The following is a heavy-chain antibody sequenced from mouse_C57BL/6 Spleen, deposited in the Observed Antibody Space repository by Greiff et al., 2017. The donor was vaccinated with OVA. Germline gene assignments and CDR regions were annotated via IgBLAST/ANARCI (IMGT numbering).Heavy chain of an antibody. CDR1: GFTFSSYG. J-gene: IGHJ2*01. Sequence: DVHLVESGGDLVKPGGSLKLSCAASGFTFSSYGMSWVRQTPDKRLEWVATISSGGSYTYYPDSVKGRFTISRDNAKNTLYLQMSSLKSEDTAMYYCARHDDYDEGDYWGQGTTLTVSS. CDR2: ISSGGSYT. D-gene: IGHD2-4*01. CDR3: ARHDDYDEGDY. V-gene: IGHV5-6*01.